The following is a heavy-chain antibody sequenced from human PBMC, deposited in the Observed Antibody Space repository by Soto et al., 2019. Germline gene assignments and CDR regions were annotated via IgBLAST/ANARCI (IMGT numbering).Heavy chain of an antibody. CDR1: GYSFTSYW. D-gene: IGHD3-16*02. CDR2: IYPGDSDT. CDR3: ARLGLGELSSLLYFDY. Sequence: GESLKISCKGSGYSFTSYWIGWVRQMPGKGLEWMGIIYPGDSDTRYSPSFQGQVTISADKSISTAYLQWSSLKASDTAMYYCARLGLGELSSLLYFDYWGQGTLVTVSS. J-gene: IGHJ4*02. V-gene: IGHV5-51*01.